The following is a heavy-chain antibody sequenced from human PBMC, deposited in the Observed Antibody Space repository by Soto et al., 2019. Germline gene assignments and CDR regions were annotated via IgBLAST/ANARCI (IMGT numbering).Heavy chain of an antibody. Sequence: EVQLVESGGELVQPGGSLRLSCAASGFNFPTYAMNWVRQAPGKGLEWLSFIHMTHNVIFYAVSVRGRFTISRDNAKDSLYLQMNSLRVEDTAVYYCVSDPDGDLDFDYWGQGTLVTVSS. V-gene: IGHV3-48*01. D-gene: IGHD4-17*01. CDR2: IHMTHNVI. J-gene: IGHJ4*02. CDR1: GFNFPTYA. CDR3: VSDPDGDLDFDY.